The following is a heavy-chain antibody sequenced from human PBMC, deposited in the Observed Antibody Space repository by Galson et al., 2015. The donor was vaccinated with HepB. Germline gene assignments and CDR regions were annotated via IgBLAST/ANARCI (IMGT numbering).Heavy chain of an antibody. J-gene: IGHJ4*02. CDR2: TYCRSKCYD. CDR1: GDSVSSNTAA. Sequence: CAISGDSVSSNTAAWNWIRQSPSRGLEWLGRTYCRSKCYDDYALSVKSRITINADTSKNQFSLQLNSVTPEDTAVYYCARDPLTNYDVLTGHYSTAGFDCWGRGSLVTVSS. V-gene: IGHV6-1*01. D-gene: IGHD3-9*01. CDR3: ARDPLTNYDVLTGHYSTAGFDC.